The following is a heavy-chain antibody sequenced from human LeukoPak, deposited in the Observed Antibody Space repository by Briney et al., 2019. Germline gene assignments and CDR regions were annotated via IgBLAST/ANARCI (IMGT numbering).Heavy chain of an antibody. Sequence: GRSLRLSCAASGFIFSSYGMHWVRQAPGKGLEWVAVISYDGSNKSYADSVKGRFTISRDNSKNTLYLQMNSLRAEDTAVYYCAKDQEGYMDVWGKGTTVTVSS. CDR3: AKDQEGYMDV. J-gene: IGHJ6*03. CDR2: ISYDGSNK. CDR1: GFIFSSYG. V-gene: IGHV3-30*18.